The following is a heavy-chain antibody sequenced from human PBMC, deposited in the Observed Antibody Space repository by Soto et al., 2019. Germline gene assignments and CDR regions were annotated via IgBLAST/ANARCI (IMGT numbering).Heavy chain of an antibody. CDR2: INPNSGGT. CDR1: GYTVTGYY. CDR3: ARSSSSWPNWFDP. V-gene: IGHV1-2*04. J-gene: IGHJ5*02. D-gene: IGHD6-13*01. Sequence: QVQLVQSGAEVKKPGASVKVSCKASGYTVTGYYMHWVRQAPGQGLEWMGWINPNSGGTNYAQKFQGWVTMTRDTSISTAYMELSRLRSDDTAVYYCARSSSSWPNWFDPWGQGTLVTVSS.